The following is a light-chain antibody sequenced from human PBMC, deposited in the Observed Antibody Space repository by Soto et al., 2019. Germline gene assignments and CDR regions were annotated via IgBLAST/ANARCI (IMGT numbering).Light chain of an antibody. V-gene: IGKV1-5*01. J-gene: IGKJ2*01. CDR1: QSITRW. Sequence: DIQMTQSPSTLSASVGCRVTISCRADQSITRWLAWFQQTQGKAPSILIYDATNLQPGVPSRFSGSGSGTEFTLSISRLQPDDFETYYCQQYNGYSHSFGQGTKVDIK. CDR3: QQYNGYSHS. CDR2: DAT.